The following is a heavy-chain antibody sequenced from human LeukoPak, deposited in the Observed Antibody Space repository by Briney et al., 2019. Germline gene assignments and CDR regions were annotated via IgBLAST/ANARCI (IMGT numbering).Heavy chain of an antibody. D-gene: IGHD3-16*01. CDR2: IFYSGST. Sequence: PSETLPLTCTVSSGSISTSNYYWGWVRQPPGKAREWIGNIFYSGSTYYSPSLKSRVTISVDTSKNQFSLKLSSVTAADTAVYYCARETSQKGAHYMDGGGKGTTITIS. CDR3: ARETSQKGAHYMDG. CDR1: SGSISTSNYY. V-gene: IGHV4-39*07. J-gene: IGHJ6*03.